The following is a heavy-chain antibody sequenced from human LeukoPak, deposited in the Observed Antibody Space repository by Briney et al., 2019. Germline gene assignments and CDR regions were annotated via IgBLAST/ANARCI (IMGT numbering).Heavy chain of an antibody. CDR2: IYTSGST. D-gene: IGHD3-9*01. CDR1: GGSISSYY. V-gene: IGHV4-4*07. Sequence: PSETLSLTCTVSGGSISSYYWSWIRQPAGKGLEWIGRIYTSGSTNYNPSLKSRVTMSVDTSKNQFSLKLSSVTAADTAVYYCARDQRYSDWFDAFDIWGQGTMVTVSS. CDR3: ARDQRYSDWFDAFDI. J-gene: IGHJ3*02.